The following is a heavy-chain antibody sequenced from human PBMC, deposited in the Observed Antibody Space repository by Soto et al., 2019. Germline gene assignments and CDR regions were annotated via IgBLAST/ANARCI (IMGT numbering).Heavy chain of an antibody. V-gene: IGHV1-46*01. D-gene: IGHD1-26*01. J-gene: IGHJ4*02. Sequence: ASVKVSCKASRYTFTSYYMHWLRQAPGQGLEWMGIINPSGGSTSYAQKFQGRVTMTRDTSTSTVYLELSSLRSEDTAVYYCASVGTTKHFDYWGQGTLVTVSS. CDR2: INPSGGST. CDR3: ASVGTTKHFDY. CDR1: RYTFTSYY.